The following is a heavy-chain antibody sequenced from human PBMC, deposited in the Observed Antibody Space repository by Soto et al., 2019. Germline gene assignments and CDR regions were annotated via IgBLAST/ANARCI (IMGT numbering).Heavy chain of an antibody. J-gene: IGHJ3*02. CDR2: IIPIFGTA. CDR3: ARKGPIFVGSYDVDSFLI. Sequence: SVKVACKACGGTFSSYAISWVRQAPGQGLEWMGGIIPIFGTANYAQKFQGRVTITADESTSTAYMELSSLRSEDTAVYYCARKGPIFVGSYDVDSFLIWCPAPIVSV. CDR1: GGTFSSYA. V-gene: IGHV1-69*01. D-gene: IGHD1-26*01.